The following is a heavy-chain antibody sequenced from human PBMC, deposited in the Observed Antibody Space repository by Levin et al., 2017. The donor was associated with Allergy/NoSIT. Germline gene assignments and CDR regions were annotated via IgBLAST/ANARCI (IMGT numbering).Heavy chain of an antibody. CDR1: GFTFSSYG. CDR3: AREWGITTSQRLVLDYYYYMDV. V-gene: IGHV3-33*01. CDR2: IWYDGSNK. Sequence: PGGSLRLSCAASGFTFSSYGMHWVRQAPGKGLEWVAVIWYDGSNKYYADSVKGRFTISRDNSKNTLYLQMNSLRAEDTAVYYCAREWGITTSQRLVLDYYYYMDVWGKGTTVTVSS. D-gene: IGHD6-13*01. J-gene: IGHJ6*03.